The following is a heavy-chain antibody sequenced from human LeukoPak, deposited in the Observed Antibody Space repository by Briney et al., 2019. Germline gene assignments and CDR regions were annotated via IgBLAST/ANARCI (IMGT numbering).Heavy chain of an antibody. CDR1: GFTFSIYA. D-gene: IGHD3-9*01. V-gene: IGHV3-23*01. J-gene: IGHJ6*02. CDR3: AQVPGFASANYYYYGMDV. CDR2: ISGSGGST. Sequence: GGSLRLSCAASGFTFSIYAMSWVRQAPGKGLEWVSAISGSGGSTYYADSVKGRFTISRDNSKNTLYLQMNSLRAEDTAVYYCAQVPGFASANYYYYGMDVWGQGTTVTVSS.